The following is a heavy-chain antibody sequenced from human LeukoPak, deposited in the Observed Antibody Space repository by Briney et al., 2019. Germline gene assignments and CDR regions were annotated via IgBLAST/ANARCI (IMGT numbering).Heavy chain of an antibody. D-gene: IGHD6-6*01. CDR3: ARDRPGTYSSSSGDY. Sequence: GGSLRLSCAASGFTFSSYSMNWVRQAPGKGLEWVSSISSSSSYIYYADSVKGRVTISRDNAKNSLYLQMNSLRAEDTAVYYCARDRPGTYSSSSGDYWGQGTLVTVSS. CDR1: GFTFSSYS. J-gene: IGHJ4*02. V-gene: IGHV3-21*01. CDR2: ISSSSSYI.